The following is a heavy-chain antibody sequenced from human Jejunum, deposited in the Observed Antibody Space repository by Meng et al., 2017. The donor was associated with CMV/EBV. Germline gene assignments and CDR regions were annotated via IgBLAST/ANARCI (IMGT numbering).Heavy chain of an antibody. CDR2: ISYIGST. D-gene: IGHD3-10*01. CDR3: ARGGYGSGSYYPRPFDY. V-gene: IGHV4-59*08. CDR1: GGSISNYY. Sequence: QVQLQESGPGLVKPSETLSLTCTVSGGSISNYYWSWIRQSPGKGLEWIGYISYIGSTYYNPSLKSRLTMSIDKSTNQFSLMLSSVTAADTAVYYCARGGYGSGSYYPRPFDYWGQGTLVTVSS. J-gene: IGHJ4*02.